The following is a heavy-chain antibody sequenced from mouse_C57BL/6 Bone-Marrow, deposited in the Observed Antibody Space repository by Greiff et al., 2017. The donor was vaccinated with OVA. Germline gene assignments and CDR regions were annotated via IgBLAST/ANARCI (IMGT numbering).Heavy chain of an antibody. CDR2: IRLKSDNYAT. V-gene: IGHV6-3*01. J-gene: IGHJ1*03. Sequence: EVKLMESGGGLVQPGGSMKLSCVASGFTFSNYWMNWVRQSPEKGLEWVAQIRLKSDNYATHYAESVKGRFTISRDDSKSSVYLQMNNLRAEDTGIYYCTDGYYYVDVWGTGTTVTVSS. CDR3: TDGYYYVDV. D-gene: IGHD2-3*01. CDR1: GFTFSNYW.